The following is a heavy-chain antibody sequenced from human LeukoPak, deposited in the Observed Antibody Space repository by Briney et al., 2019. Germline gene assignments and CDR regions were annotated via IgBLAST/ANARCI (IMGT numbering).Heavy chain of an antibody. Sequence: GGSLRLSCAASGFTFSGYAMSWVRQAPGKGLEWVSAISGSGGSTYYADSVKGRFTISRDNSKNTLYLQMNSLRAEDTAVYYCAKDPQSTYSSGWFDYWGQGTLVTVSS. D-gene: IGHD6-19*01. CDR3: AKDPQSTYSSGWFDY. CDR1: GFTFSGYA. CDR2: ISGSGGST. J-gene: IGHJ4*02. V-gene: IGHV3-23*01.